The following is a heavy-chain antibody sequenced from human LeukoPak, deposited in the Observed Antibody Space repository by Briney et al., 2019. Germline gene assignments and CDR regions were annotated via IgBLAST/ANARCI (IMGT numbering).Heavy chain of an antibody. J-gene: IGHJ4*02. CDR2: IYSGGST. D-gene: IGHD3-22*01. CDR3: AKNTAVVPTFDY. V-gene: IGHV3-53*01. Sequence: GGSLRLSCAASGFTVSSNYMSWVRQAPGKGLEWVSVIYSGGSTYYADSVKGRFTISRDNSKNTLYLQMNSLRAEDTAVYYCAKNTAVVPTFDYWGQGTLVTVSS. CDR1: GFTVSSNY.